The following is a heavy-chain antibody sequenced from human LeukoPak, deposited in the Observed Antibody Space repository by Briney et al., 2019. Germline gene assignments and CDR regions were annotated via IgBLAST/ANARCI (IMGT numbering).Heavy chain of an antibody. V-gene: IGHV1-8*03. D-gene: IGHD4-17*01. Sequence: ASVKVSCKASGYTFTSYGISWVRQATGQGLEWMGWMNPNSGNTGYAQKFQGRVTNTRNTSISTAYMELSSLRSEDTAVYYCARIRYYGDYGYFDYWGQGTLVTVSS. CDR2: MNPNSGNT. CDR3: ARIRYYGDYGYFDY. CDR1: GYTFTSYG. J-gene: IGHJ4*02.